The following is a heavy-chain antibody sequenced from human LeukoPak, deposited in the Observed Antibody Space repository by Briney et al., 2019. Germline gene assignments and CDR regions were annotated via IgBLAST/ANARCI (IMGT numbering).Heavy chain of an antibody. CDR1: GYTFTDYF. V-gene: IGHV1-2*02. CDR2: ISPNNGDT. CDR3: ARGPDYDILTGYYPDY. D-gene: IGHD3-9*01. Sequence: GASVKASCKASGYTFTDYFMYWVRQAPGQGLEWMGWISPNNGDTNYAQKFQGSVTMTRDTSITTAYLELNRLTSDDTAVYYCARGPDYDILTGYYPDYWGQGTLVTVSP. J-gene: IGHJ4*02.